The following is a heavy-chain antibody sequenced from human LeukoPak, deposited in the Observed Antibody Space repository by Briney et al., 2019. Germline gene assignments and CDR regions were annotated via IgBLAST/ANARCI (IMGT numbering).Heavy chain of an antibody. CDR1: GFTFSRYG. CDR3: VTNYYDSSSYHPDFDY. J-gene: IGHJ4*02. V-gene: IGHV3-33*01. Sequence: PGGSLRLSCAASGFTFSRYGMHWVRQAPGKGLEWVAVIWYDESNSYYADSVKGRFTISRDNSKNTLYLQMTSLRAEDTAVYYCVTNYYDSSSYHPDFDYWGQGALVTVSS. CDR2: IWYDESNS. D-gene: IGHD3-22*01.